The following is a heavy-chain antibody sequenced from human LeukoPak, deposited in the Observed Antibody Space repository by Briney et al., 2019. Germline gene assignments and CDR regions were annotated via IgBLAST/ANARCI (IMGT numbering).Heavy chain of an antibody. J-gene: IGHJ4*02. CDR3: AKDRSCINDVCHGGFDY. CDR2: IFGSGSST. V-gene: IGHV3-23*01. Sequence: GGSLRLSCAASGFILSSNATSWVRPAPEKGLGWVSTIFGSGSSTYYADSVKGRFTISRNNSKNTVYLQMNSLRAEDTAVYYCAKDRSCINDVCHGGFDYWGQGTLVTVSS. D-gene: IGHD2-8*01. CDR1: GFILSSNA.